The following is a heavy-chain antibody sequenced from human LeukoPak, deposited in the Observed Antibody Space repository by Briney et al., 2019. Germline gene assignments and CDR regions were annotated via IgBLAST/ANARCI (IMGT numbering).Heavy chain of an antibody. Sequence: PGGSLRLSCAASGFTFSTYAMSWVRQAPGKGLERVANIKQDGSERYYVDSVKGRFTISRDNAKNSLYLQMNSLRAEDTAVYYCARDGDVATITPGYFDYWGQGTLVTVSS. CDR2: IKQDGSER. V-gene: IGHV3-7*01. CDR3: ARDGDVATITPGYFDY. CDR1: GFTFSTYA. D-gene: IGHD5-12*01. J-gene: IGHJ4*02.